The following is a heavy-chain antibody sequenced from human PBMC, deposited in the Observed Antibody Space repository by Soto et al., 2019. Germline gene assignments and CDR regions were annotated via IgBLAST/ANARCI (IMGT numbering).Heavy chain of an antibody. V-gene: IGHV1-18*01. J-gene: IGHJ6*02. Sequence: QVQLVQSGAEVKKPGASVKVSCKASGYTFTRSGISGVRQAPGQGLEWMGWISTYNGDTNYAQTFQDRVTMTTDTSTSTAYMELRSLRSDDTAVYYCAREGVAPYYYYGMDVWGQGTPVSVSS. CDR2: ISTYNGDT. CDR3: AREGVAPYYYYGMDV. CDR1: GYTFTRSG. D-gene: IGHD5-12*01.